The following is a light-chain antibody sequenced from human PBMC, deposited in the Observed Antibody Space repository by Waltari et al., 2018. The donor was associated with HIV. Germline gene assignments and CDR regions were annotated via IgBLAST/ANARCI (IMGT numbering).Light chain of an antibody. Sequence: ETVMTQSPGTLSVSPGGRATLSCRASQNVFSDLAWYHQKPGQPPRLLIFGASKRATGVPARFSGSGSGTEFTLTITSLQTGDYGLYHCQQYKTWPLTFGQGTRVEIK. CDR1: QNVFSD. J-gene: IGKJ1*01. CDR2: GAS. CDR3: QQYKTWPLT. V-gene: IGKV3-15*01.